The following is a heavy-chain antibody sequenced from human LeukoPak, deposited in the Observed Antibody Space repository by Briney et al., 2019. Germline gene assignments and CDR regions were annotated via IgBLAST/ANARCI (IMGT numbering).Heavy chain of an antibody. CDR3: ARDGDTAAAGYYFDS. CDR1: GFTFSNYA. V-gene: IGHV3-30-3*01. Sequence: AGGSLRLSCAAPGFTFSNYAIHWVRQAPGKGLEWVAVISSDGNDKYNADSVKGRFTISRDNSKNMVFLQTNSLRVEDTGVYYCARDGDTAAAGYYFDSWGQGTLVTVSS. D-gene: IGHD6-13*01. J-gene: IGHJ4*02. CDR2: ISSDGNDK.